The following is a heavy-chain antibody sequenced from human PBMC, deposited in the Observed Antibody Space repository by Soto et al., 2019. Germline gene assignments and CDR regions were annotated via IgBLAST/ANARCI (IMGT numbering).Heavy chain of an antibody. Sequence: EVQLAESGGGLIQPGGSLRLSCATSGFTFSRYWIHWVRQAPGEGLVWVSRISGDGVHTDYAESVKGRFTVSRDIAKSTGYLQMNNLRAEDTAIYYCVKGQVWTQRGLDYWGRGTLVTVSS. J-gene: IGHJ4*02. CDR1: GFTFSRYW. V-gene: IGHV3-74*01. CDR2: ISGDGVHT. D-gene: IGHD1-1*01. CDR3: VKGQVWTQRGLDY.